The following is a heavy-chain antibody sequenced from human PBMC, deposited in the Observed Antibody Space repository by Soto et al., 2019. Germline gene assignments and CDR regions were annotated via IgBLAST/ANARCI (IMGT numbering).Heavy chain of an antibody. Sequence: SETLSLTCTVSGDSIRSYYWSWIRQPPRKGLEWIGYISYTGSTHYNPSLKSRVTISADTSKNQFSLKLSSVTAADTALYYCAREGVAAPYYYYGMDVWGQGSTVTVSS. CDR2: ISYTGST. CDR1: GDSIRSYY. J-gene: IGHJ6*02. CDR3: AREGVAAPYYYYGMDV. V-gene: IGHV4-59*01. D-gene: IGHD2-15*01.